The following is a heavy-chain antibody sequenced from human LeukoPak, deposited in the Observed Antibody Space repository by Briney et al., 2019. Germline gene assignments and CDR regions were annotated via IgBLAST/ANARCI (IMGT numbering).Heavy chain of an antibody. J-gene: IGHJ1*01. Sequence: SETLSLTCTVSGGSISSSSYNWGWIRQPPGKGLEWIGSIYYSGSTYYNPSLKSRVTISVDTSKNQFSLKLSSVTAADTAVYYCARPSTKYSSSSGYFQHWGQGTLVTVSS. CDR3: ARPSTKYSSSSGYFQH. V-gene: IGHV4-39*01. D-gene: IGHD6-6*01. CDR1: GGSISSSSYN. CDR2: IYYSGST.